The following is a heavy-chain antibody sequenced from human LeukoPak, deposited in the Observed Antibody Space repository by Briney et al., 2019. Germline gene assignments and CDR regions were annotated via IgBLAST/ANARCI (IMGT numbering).Heavy chain of an antibody. J-gene: IGHJ1*01. Sequence: SETLSLTCTVSGGSISSSSYNWGWIRQPPGKGLEWIGSIYYSGSTYYNPSLKSRVTISVDTSKNQFSLKLSSVTAADTAVYYCARPSTKYSSSSGYFQHWGQGTLVTVSS. CDR3: ARPSTKYSSSSGYFQH. V-gene: IGHV4-39*01. D-gene: IGHD6-6*01. CDR1: GGSISSSSYN. CDR2: IYYSGST.